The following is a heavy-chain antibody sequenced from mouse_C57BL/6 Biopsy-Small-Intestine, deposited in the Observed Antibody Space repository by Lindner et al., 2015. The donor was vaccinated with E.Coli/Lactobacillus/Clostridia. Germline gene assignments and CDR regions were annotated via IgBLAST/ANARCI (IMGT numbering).Heavy chain of an antibody. J-gene: IGHJ2*01. CDR3: AGDGYYSYYFDY. CDR2: INPYNDDT. D-gene: IGHD2-3*01. V-gene: IGHV1-20*01. CDR1: GYSFTGYF. Sequence: VQLQESGPELVKPGDSVKISCKASGYSFTGYFMNWVMQSHGKSLEWIGRINPYNDDTFYNQKLKGKATLTVDKSSSTAHMELRSLTSEDSAVYYCAGDGYYSYYFDYWGQGTTLTVSS.